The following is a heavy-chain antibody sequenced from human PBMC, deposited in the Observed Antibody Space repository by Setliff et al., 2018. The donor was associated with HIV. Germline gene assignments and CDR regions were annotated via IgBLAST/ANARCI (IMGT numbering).Heavy chain of an antibody. J-gene: IGHJ4*02. CDR1: GGSMGGHY. V-gene: IGHV4-4*09. Sequence: SETLSLTCTVSGGSMGGHYWSWIRQSPGKGLEWIGYISASGSTTYTPSLKSRVLISVDTSNNQFSLKLTSVTAADTAVYFCARRNPNVGASGYWGQGILVTVSS. CDR2: ISASGST. CDR3: ARRNPNVGASGY. D-gene: IGHD1-26*01.